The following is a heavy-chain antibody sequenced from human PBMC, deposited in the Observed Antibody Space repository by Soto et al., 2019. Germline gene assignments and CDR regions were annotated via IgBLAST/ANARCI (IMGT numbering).Heavy chain of an antibody. Sequence: EVQLVESGGGLVQPGGSLRLSCAASGFTFSNYDMHWVRQVTGKGLEWVSAIGAAGDTYYPDPVKGRFTISRENAKNSLYLQMNSLRADDTAVYYCASGGWGSSWYEGGSRIDYWGQGALVTVSS. D-gene: IGHD6-13*01. CDR1: GFTFSNYD. CDR3: ASGGWGSSWYEGGSRIDY. CDR2: IGAAGDT. J-gene: IGHJ4*02. V-gene: IGHV3-13*01.